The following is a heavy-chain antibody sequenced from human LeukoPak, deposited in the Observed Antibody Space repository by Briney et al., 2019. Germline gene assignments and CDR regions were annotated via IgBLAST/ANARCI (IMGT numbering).Heavy chain of an antibody. CDR1: GFTFSSYW. J-gene: IGHJ4*02. CDR3: ARDILDY. Sequence: GGSLRLSCAASGFTFSSYWMSWVRQAPGKGLEWVANIKEDGSQKYYVDSVRGRFTISRDNAKNSVFLQMNSLRAEDTAVYYCARDILDYWSQGTLVTVSS. CDR2: IKEDGSQK. V-gene: IGHV3-7*01.